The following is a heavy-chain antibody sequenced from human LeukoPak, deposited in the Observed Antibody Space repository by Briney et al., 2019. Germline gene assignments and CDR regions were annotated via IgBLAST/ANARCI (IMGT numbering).Heavy chain of an antibody. Sequence: SETLSLTCTVSGGSISSSSYYWGWIRQPPGKGLEWIGSIYYSGSTYYNPSLKSRVTISVDTSKNQFSLKLSSVTAADTAVYYCARALLFDYGDKGAFDYWGQGTLVTVSS. CDR2: IYYSGST. J-gene: IGHJ4*02. CDR3: ARALLFDYGDKGAFDY. V-gene: IGHV4-39*07. D-gene: IGHD4-17*01. CDR1: GGSISSSSYY.